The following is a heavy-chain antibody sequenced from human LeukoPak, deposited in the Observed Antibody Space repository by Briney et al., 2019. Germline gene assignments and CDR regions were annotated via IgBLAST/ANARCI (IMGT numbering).Heavy chain of an antibody. CDR2: IIPIFGTA. CDR1: GGTFSSYA. CDR3: ARDRIAAAGTSYYYYGMDV. D-gene: IGHD6-13*01. V-gene: IGHV1-69*13. Sequence: SVKVSCKASGGTFSSYAISWVRQAPGQGLEWMGGIIPIFGTANYAQKFQGRVTITADESTGTAYMELSSLRSEDTAVYYCARDRIAAAGTSYYYYGMDVWGQGTTVTVSS. J-gene: IGHJ6*02.